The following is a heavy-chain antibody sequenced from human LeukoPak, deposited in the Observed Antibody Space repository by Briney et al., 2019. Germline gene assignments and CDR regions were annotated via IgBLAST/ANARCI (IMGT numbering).Heavy chain of an antibody. CDR2: ISYLGSNQ. Sequence: GRSLRLSCAASGFTFRSYAMHWGREAPATGQEWVAVISYLGSNQYHAESVKGGFTISRDNSKNTLYLQMNSLRAEDTAVYYCAELGITMIGGVWGKGTTVTISS. J-gene: IGHJ6*04. D-gene: IGHD3-10*02. V-gene: IGHV3-30*04. CDR3: AELGITMIGGV. CDR1: GFTFRSYA.